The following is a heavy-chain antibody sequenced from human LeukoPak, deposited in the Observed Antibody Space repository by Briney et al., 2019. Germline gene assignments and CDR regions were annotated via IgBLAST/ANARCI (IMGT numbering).Heavy chain of an antibody. CDR2: ISYDGSNK. Sequence: GGSLRLSCAASGFTFSSYAMQRVRQAPGKGLERVAVISYDGSNKYYADSVKGRFTISRDNSKNTLYLQMNSLRAEDTAVYYCAREYQWLVGVDYWGQGTLVTVSS. D-gene: IGHD6-19*01. CDR3: AREYQWLVGVDY. V-gene: IGHV3-30*04. J-gene: IGHJ4*02. CDR1: GFTFSSYA.